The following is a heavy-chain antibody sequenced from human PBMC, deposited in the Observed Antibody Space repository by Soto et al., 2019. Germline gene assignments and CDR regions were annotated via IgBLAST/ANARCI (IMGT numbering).Heavy chain of an antibody. CDR1: GGSISSYY. J-gene: IGHJ4*02. CDR2: IYYSGST. D-gene: IGHD1-7*01. Sequence: NPSETLSLTCTVSGGSISSYYWSWIRQPPGKGLEWIGYIYYSGSTNYNPSLKSRVTISVDTSKNQFSLKLSSVTAADTAVYYCARAGTGTTFDYWGQGTLVTVSS. V-gene: IGHV4-59*01. CDR3: ARAGTGTTFDY.